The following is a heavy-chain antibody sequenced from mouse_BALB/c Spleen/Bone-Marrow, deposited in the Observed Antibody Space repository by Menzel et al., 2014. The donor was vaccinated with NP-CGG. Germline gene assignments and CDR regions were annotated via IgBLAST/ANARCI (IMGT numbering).Heavy chain of an antibody. CDR2: ISFDGSN. V-gene: IGHV3-6*02. CDR1: GYSLTSGYY. D-gene: IGHD2-1*01. CDR3: ARDQGSYYYGIYVKFLDV. Sequence: QLQQSGAGLVKPFQSLSLTCSVTGYSLTSGYYWNWIRQFPGNKLEWMGYISFDGSNNYNPSLKNRISLTRDTSKNQFFLKLNSVTTEDTSTYYCARDQGSYYYGIYVKFLDVWVAGT. J-gene: IGHJ1*01.